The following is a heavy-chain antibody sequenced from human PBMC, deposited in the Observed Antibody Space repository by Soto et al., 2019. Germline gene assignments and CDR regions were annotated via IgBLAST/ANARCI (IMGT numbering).Heavy chain of an antibody. CDR2: ISGSGGST. CDR3: AKDYVQRYFDLCTGNDAFEI. CDR1: GFTFSSYA. D-gene: IGHD3-9*01. Sequence: EVQLLESGGGLVQPGGSLRLSCAASGFTFSSYAMSWVRQAPGKGLEWVSAISGSGGSTYYADSVKGRFTISRDNSKNKLYLQMESLRSEDTAVYYCAKDYVQRYFDLCTGNDAFEIWGQGTMVNVSS. V-gene: IGHV3-23*01. J-gene: IGHJ3*02.